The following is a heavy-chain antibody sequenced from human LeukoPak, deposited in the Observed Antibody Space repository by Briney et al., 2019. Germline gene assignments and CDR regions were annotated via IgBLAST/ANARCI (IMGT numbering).Heavy chain of an antibody. CDR2: IKEEGSDK. CDR3: ATWSNAWEFDF. CDR1: GFALSSPS. Sequence: GRSLILSCPASGFALSSPSMTWVSQAPGKWWRGVANIKEEGSDKYYVDSVTGRFSISRDNTKNSLYLQMSSLRAEDAAVYYCATWSNAWEFDFWGQGTLVSVSS. V-gene: IGHV3-7*05. J-gene: IGHJ4*02. D-gene: IGHD1-26*01.